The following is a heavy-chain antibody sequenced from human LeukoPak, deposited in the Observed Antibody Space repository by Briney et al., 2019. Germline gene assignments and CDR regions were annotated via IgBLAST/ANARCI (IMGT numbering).Heavy chain of an antibody. CDR1: GGSISSYY. V-gene: IGHV4-59*01. CDR2: IYYSGST. D-gene: IGHD1-1*01. CDR3: ATWTPQLYFQY. Sequence: PSETLSLTCTVSGGSISSYYWSWIRRPPEKGLEWIGFIYYSGSTSYNPSLKSRVTISVDTSKNQFSLKLSSVTTADTAVYYCATWTPQLYFQYWGQGTLVTVSS. J-gene: IGHJ1*01.